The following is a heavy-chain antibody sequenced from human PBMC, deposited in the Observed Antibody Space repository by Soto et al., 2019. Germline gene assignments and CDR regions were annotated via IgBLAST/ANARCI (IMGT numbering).Heavy chain of an antibody. J-gene: IGHJ6*02. V-gene: IGHV3-48*02. CDR1: GFTFSSYS. CDR3: AGEDAAAGTYYYYYYGMDV. D-gene: IGHD6-13*01. CDR2: ISSSSSTI. Sequence: PGGSLRLSCAASGFTFSSYSMNWVRQAPGKGLEWVSYISSSSSTIYYADSVKGRFTISRDNAKNSLYLQMNSLRDEDTAVYYCAGEDAAAGTYYYYYYGMDVWGQGTTVTVSS.